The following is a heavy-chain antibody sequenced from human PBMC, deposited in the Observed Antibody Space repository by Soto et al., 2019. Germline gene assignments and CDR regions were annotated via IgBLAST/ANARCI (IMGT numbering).Heavy chain of an antibody. Sequence: EVQMVETGGGLSQPGGSLRLSCAVSGFIVSSKYMTWVRQAPGKGLEWVSVIYTGGSTHYADSARGRCTISRDSSKNTLYLQLNSLRAEDAAVYYCTTYTGYGMDVWGQGTTVTVSS. CDR3: TTYTGYGMDV. D-gene: IGHD3-16*01. J-gene: IGHJ6*02. CDR1: GFIVSSKY. V-gene: IGHV3-53*02. CDR2: IYTGGST.